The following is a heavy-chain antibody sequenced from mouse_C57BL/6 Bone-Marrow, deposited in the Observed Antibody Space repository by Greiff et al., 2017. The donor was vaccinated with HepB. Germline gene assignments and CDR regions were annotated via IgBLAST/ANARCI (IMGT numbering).Heavy chain of an antibody. D-gene: IGHD1-1*01. V-gene: IGHV1-81*01. Sequence: VQLQQSGAELARPGASVKLSCKASGYTFTSYGISWVKQRTGQGLEWIGEIYPRSGNTYYNEKFKGKATLTADKSSSTAYMELRSLTSEDSAVYFCARRGYYYGSNLYAMDYWGQGTSVTVSS. CDR3: ARRGYYYGSNLYAMDY. CDR1: GYTFTSYG. CDR2: IYPRSGNT. J-gene: IGHJ4*01.